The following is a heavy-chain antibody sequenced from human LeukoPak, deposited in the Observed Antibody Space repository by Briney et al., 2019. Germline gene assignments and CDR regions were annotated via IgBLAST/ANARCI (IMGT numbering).Heavy chain of an antibody. CDR1: SGSICSYY. Sequence: SETLSLTCTVSSGSICSYYWSWIRQPPGKGLEWIGYIYYSGSTNYNPSLKSRVTISVDTFKNQFSLKLSSVTAADTAVYYCARHSYYYGSGTNFDYWGQGTLVTVSS. D-gene: IGHD3-10*01. V-gene: IGHV4-59*08. CDR3: ARHSYYYGSGTNFDY. J-gene: IGHJ4*02. CDR2: IYYSGST.